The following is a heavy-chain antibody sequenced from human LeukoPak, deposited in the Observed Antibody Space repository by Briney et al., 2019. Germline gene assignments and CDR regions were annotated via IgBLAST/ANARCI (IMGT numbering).Heavy chain of an antibody. D-gene: IGHD6-19*01. V-gene: IGHV3-23*01. CDR3: ARVSGGWFFDY. CDR2: IGGTGYST. J-gene: IGHJ4*02. Sequence: GGSLRLSCAASGFTFSSYGMSWVRQAPGKGLEWVSAIGGTGYSTYYADSVKGRFSISRDNSKNTLYLQMNSLRAEDTALYHCARVSGGWFFDYWGQGTLVTVSS. CDR1: GFTFSSYG.